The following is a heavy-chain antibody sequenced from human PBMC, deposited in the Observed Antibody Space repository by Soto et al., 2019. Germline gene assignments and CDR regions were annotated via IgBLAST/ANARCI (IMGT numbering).Heavy chain of an antibody. CDR3: ARVPGNPGYCSSTSCPSLWFDP. V-gene: IGHV1-69*13. J-gene: IGHJ5*02. CDR2: IIPIFGTA. D-gene: IGHD2-2*01. CDR1: GGTFSSYA. Sequence: SVKVSCEASGGTFSSYAISWVRQAPGQGLEWRGGIIPIFGTANYAQKFQGRVTITADESTSTAYMELSSLRSEDTAVYYCARVPGNPGYCSSTSCPSLWFDPWGQGTLVTV.